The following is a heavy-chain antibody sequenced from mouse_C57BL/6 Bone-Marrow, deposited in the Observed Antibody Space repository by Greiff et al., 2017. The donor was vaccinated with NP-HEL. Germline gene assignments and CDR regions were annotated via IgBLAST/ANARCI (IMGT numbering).Heavy chain of an antibody. J-gene: IGHJ3*01. CDR3: ARAYGSSSFAY. CDR2: ISDGGSYT. D-gene: IGHD1-1*01. V-gene: IGHV5-4*03. CDR1: GFTFSSYA. Sequence: DVKLQESGGGLVKPGGSLKLSCAASGFTFSSYAMSWVRQTPEKRLEWVATISDGGSYTYYPDNVKGRFTISRDNAKNNLYLQMSHLKSEDTAMYYCARAYGSSSFAYWGQGTLVTVSA.